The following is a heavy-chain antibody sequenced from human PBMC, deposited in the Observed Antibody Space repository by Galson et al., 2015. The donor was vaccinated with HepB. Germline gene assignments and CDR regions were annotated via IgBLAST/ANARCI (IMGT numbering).Heavy chain of an antibody. V-gene: IGHV3-23*01. CDR2: ISGGGGNT. CDR1: GFIFNNYA. CDR3: AKSLRHYPYDMDV. J-gene: IGHJ4*02. D-gene: IGHD3-9*01. Sequence: SLRLSCAASGFIFNNYAMTWVRQPPGKGLEWVSSISGGGGNTFYSESVKGRFTISRDNSKNTLFLQMNSLRADDTAVYSCAKSLRHYPYDMDVWGQGTLVTVSS.